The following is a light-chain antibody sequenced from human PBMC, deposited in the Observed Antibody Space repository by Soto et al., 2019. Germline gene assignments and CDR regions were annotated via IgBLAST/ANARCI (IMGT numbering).Light chain of an antibody. CDR1: SSDVGSYNL. CDR2: EGS. Sequence: QSALTQPASVSGSPGQSITISCTGTSSDVGSYNLVSWYQQHPGKAPKLMIYEGSKRPSGVSNRFSGSKSGNTASLTISGLQAEDEADYYCCSYAGRSTFYVFGTGTKLPVL. CDR3: CSYAGRSTFYV. V-gene: IGLV2-23*01. J-gene: IGLJ1*01.